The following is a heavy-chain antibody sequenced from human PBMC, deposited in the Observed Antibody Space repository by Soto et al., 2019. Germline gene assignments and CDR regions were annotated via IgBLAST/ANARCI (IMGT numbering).Heavy chain of an antibody. CDR2: INAGNSNT. V-gene: IGHV1-3*01. CDR3: ARDVSASFLDFQH. CDR1: GYTFTSYA. Sequence: ASVKVSCKASGYTFTSYAMHWVRQAPGQRLEWMGWINAGNSNTKYSQKFQGRVTITRDTSASTAYMELSSLRSEDTAVYYCARDVSASFLDFQHWGQGTLVTVSS. J-gene: IGHJ1*01. D-gene: IGHD2-15*01.